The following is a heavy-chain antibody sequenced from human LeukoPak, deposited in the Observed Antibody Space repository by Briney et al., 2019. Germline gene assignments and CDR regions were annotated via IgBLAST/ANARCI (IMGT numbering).Heavy chain of an antibody. CDR3: ARDRSATFYDSSGYYYYYYMDV. V-gene: IGHV3-7*01. CDR1: GFTFSSYW. J-gene: IGHJ6*03. Sequence: QPGGSLRLSCAASGFTFSSYWMSWVRQAPGKGLEWVANIKQDGSEKYYVDSVKGRFTISRDNAKNSLFLQMNSLRAEDTAVYYCARDRSATFYDSSGYYYYYYMDVWGKGTTVTVSS. CDR2: IKQDGSEK. D-gene: IGHD3-22*01.